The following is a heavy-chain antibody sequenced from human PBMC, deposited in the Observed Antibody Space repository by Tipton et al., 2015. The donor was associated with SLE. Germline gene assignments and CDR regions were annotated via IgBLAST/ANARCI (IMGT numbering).Heavy chain of an antibody. V-gene: IGHV4-39*07. CDR2: MYFSGNT. Sequence: TLSLTCTVSGGSISESTYSWDWIRQAPGKGLEWIGSMYFSGNTYYNPFLRSRVTISADTSKNQFSLKLSSVTAADTAVYYCAQAHLWGSYRYASDIWGQGTMVTVSS. CDR3: AQAHLWGSYRYASDI. CDR1: GGSISESTYS. J-gene: IGHJ3*02. D-gene: IGHD3-16*02.